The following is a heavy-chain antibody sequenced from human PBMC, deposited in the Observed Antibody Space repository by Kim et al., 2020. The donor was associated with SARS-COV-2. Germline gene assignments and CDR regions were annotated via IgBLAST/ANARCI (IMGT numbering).Heavy chain of an antibody. Sequence: SETLSLTCSVSGGSLTNHYWSWIRQSPGRGLEWIGYIYYNGDTNYNPSLMSRVAMSVDTSKNQFSLRLASVTAADTAVYFCSRQRAPCELGSYFDSWG. CDR3: SRQRAPCELGSYFDS. J-gene: IGHJ4*01. D-gene: IGHD1-7*01. V-gene: IGHV4-59*08. CDR2: IYYNGDT. CDR1: GGSLTNHY.